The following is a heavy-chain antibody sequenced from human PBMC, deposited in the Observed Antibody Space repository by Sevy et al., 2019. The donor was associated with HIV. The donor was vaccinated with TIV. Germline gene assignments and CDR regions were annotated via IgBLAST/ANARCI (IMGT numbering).Heavy chain of an antibody. CDR2: ISYDGSNK. CDR1: GFTFSSYG. J-gene: IGHJ4*02. Sequence: GGSLRLSCAASGFTFSSYGMHWVRQAPGKGLEWVAVISYDGSNKYYADSVKGRFTISRDNSKNTLYLQMNSLRAEDTAVYYCAKDLIAVVGATELETYDYWGQGTLVTVSS. D-gene: IGHD1-26*01. CDR3: AKDLIAVVGATELETYDY. V-gene: IGHV3-30*18.